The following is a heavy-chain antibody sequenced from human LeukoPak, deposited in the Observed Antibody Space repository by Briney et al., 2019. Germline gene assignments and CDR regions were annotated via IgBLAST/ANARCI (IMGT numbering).Heavy chain of an antibody. CDR3: ARPRIGLRGGYYDSSGYLIVDY. CDR1: GGSISSYY. D-gene: IGHD3-22*01. Sequence: PSETLSLTCTVSGGSISSYYWSWIRQPPGKGLEWIGYIYTSGSTNYNPSLNSRGTISVDTSKTQFSLKLSSVTAADTAVYYCARPRIGLRGGYYDSSGYLIVDYWGQGTLVTVSS. J-gene: IGHJ4*02. CDR2: IYTSGST. V-gene: IGHV4-4*09.